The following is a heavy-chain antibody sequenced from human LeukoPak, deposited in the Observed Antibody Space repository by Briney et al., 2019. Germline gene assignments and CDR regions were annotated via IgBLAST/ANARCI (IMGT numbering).Heavy chain of an antibody. CDR1: GFTFSSYW. D-gene: IGHD3-10*01. V-gene: IGHV3-7*01. CDR2: IKQDGSEK. J-gene: IGHJ6*02. CDR3: ARALFAGAFYGMDV. Sequence: GGSLRLSCAASGFTFSSYWMKWVRQAPGKGLEWVANIKQDGSEKYYVDSVKGRFTISRDNSKNTLYLQMNSLRAEDTAVYYCARALFAGAFYGMDVWGQGTTVTVSS.